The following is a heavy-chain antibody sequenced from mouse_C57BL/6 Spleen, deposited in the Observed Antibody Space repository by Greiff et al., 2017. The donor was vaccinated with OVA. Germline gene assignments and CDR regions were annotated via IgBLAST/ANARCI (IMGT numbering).Heavy chain of an antibody. CDR1: GYAFSSSW. Sequence: LEESGPELVKPGASVKISCKASGYAFSSSWMNWVKQRPGKGLEWIGRIYPGDGDTNYNGKFKGKATLTADKSSSTAYMQLSSLTSEDSAVYFCARELPGAYWGQGTLVTVSA. V-gene: IGHV1-82*01. CDR3: ARELPGAY. CDR2: IYPGDGDT. J-gene: IGHJ3*01.